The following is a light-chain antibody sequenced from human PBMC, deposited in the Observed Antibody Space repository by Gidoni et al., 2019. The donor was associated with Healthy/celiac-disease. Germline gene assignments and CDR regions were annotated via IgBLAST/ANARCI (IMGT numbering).Light chain of an antibody. CDR3: QQYNNWPLFT. J-gene: IGKJ3*01. V-gene: IGKV3-15*01. CDR1: QSVSSN. Sequence: EIVMTQSPATLSVSPGERATLSCRARQSVSSNLAWYQPKPGQAPRLLIYGASTRATGIPARFSGSGSGTEFTLTISSLQSEDFAVYYCQQYNNWPLFTFGPGTKVDIK. CDR2: GAS.